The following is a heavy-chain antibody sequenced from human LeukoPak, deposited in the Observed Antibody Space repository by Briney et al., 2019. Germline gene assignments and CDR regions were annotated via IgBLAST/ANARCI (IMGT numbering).Heavy chain of an antibody. Sequence: PSETLSLTSALSGVSISPYYGAWIRQPPGKGLEWIGYIHTSGSNNQYPSLKSRVTISVDKSKNHFSLRLTSVTAADTAVYYCARLSAAVHLGAFDLWGQGTMVTVSS. CDR1: GVSISPYY. V-gene: IGHV4-4*09. D-gene: IGHD3-3*01. CDR2: IHTSGSN. CDR3: ARLSAAVHLGAFDL. J-gene: IGHJ3*01.